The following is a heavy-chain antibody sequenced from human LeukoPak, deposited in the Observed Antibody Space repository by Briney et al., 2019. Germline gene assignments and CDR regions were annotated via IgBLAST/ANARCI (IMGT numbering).Heavy chain of an antibody. V-gene: IGHV4-61*08. Sequence: SETLSLTCTVSGGSVSSGAYYWSWIRQPPGKGLEWLGYIYSSGSTNYNPSLKSRVTMSVDTSKNQFSLKLSSVTAADTAVYYCTRDATRYSSGWLFDYWGQGTLVTVSS. D-gene: IGHD6-19*01. CDR1: GGSVSSGAYY. CDR3: TRDATRYSSGWLFDY. J-gene: IGHJ4*02. CDR2: IYSSGST.